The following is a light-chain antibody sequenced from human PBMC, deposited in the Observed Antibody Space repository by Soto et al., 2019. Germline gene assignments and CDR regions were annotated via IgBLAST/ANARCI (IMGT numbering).Light chain of an antibody. V-gene: IGKV3-11*01. CDR2: DAS. J-gene: IGKJ5*01. CDR1: QSVSTF. Sequence: IVMTQSPATLSVSPGERATLSCRTSQSVSTFLAWYQHKPGQAPRLLIHDASSRATGVPPRFSGSGSGTDFTLTISSLEPEDFAVYYCQQRGTFGQGTRLEIK. CDR3: QQRGT.